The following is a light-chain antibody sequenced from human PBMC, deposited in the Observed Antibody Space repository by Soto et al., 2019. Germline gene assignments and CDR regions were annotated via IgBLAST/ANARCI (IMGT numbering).Light chain of an antibody. V-gene: IGLV2-14*03. CDR2: DVS. J-gene: IGLJ2*01. Sequence: QSVLTQPASGSGSPGQSITISCTGTSSDVGGYNSVSWYQQHPGKAPKLMIYDVSNRPSGVSNRFPGSKSVNTAYLTISGLQAEDETDYYCSSYTRSSTVVFGGGTKLTVL. CDR1: SSDVGGYNS. CDR3: SSYTRSSTVV.